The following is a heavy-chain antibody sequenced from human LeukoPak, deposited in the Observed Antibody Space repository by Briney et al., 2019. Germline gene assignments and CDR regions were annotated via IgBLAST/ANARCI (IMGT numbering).Heavy chain of an antibody. CDR1: GYTFTSYY. J-gene: IGHJ4*02. CDR2: INPSGGST. CDR3: ARGGLTYYYDSSGYSSFDY. Sequence: ASVKVSCKASGYTFTSYYMHWVRQAPGQGLEWMGIINPSGGSTSYAQKFQGRVTMTRGMSTSTVYMELSSLRSEDTAVYYCARGGLTYYYDSSGYSSFDYWGQGTLVTVSS. D-gene: IGHD3-22*01. V-gene: IGHV1-46*01.